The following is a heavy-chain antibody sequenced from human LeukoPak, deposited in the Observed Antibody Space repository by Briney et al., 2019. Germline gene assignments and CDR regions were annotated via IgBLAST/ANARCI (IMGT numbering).Heavy chain of an antibody. J-gene: IGHJ4*02. D-gene: IGHD1-26*01. Sequence: GGSLRLSCAASGFTFSGSAMHWVRQASGKGLEWVGRIRSKANSYATAYAASVKGRFTISRDDSKNTAYLQMNSLKTEDTAVYYCTRRLIVGADYWGQGALVTVSS. CDR2: IRSKANSYAT. CDR3: TRRLIVGADY. CDR1: GFTFSGSA. V-gene: IGHV3-73*01.